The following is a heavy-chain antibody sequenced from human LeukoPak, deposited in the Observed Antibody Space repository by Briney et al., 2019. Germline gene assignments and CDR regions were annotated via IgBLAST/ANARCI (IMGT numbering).Heavy chain of an antibody. CDR2: IYYSGST. Sequence: SETLSLTCTVSGGSINSYYWSWIRQPPGKGVEWIGYIYYSGSTNYNPSLKSRVTISVDTSKNQFSLKLSSVTAADTAVYHCARDSGQQWGQGTLVTVSS. CDR1: GGSINSYY. J-gene: IGHJ1*01. CDR3: ARDSGQQ. V-gene: IGHV4-59*01.